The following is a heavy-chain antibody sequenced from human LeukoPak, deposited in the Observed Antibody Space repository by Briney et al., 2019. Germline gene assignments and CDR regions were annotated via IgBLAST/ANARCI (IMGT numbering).Heavy chain of an antibody. D-gene: IGHD6-13*01. V-gene: IGHV3-74*01. CDR2: INSDGSTT. CDR1: GFTFSSYY. CDR3: ARASLEAADY. J-gene: IGHJ4*02. Sequence: PGGSLRLSCAASGFTFSSYYVHWVRQAPGKGLVWVSRINSDGSTTSYADSVKGRFTISRDNAKNTLYLQMNSLRAEDTAVYYCARASLEAADYWGQGTLVTVSS.